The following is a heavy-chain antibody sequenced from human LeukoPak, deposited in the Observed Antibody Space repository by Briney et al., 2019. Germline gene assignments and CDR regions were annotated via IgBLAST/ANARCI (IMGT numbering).Heavy chain of an antibody. V-gene: IGHV3-53*01. CDR3: ATLWYSGTYPTSD. CDR1: GFTVSTNY. CDR2: IYSGGYT. Sequence: GGSLRLSCAASGFTVSTNYMSWVRQAPGKGLEWVSIIYSGGYTYYADSVKGRFTISRDNSKNTLYLQMNSLRGEDTAMYYCATLWYSGTYPTSDWGPGTLVTVSS. J-gene: IGHJ4*02. D-gene: IGHD1-26*01.